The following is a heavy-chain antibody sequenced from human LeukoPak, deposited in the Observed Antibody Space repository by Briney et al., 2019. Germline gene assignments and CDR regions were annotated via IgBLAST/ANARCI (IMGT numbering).Heavy chain of an antibody. D-gene: IGHD3-10*01. CDR1: GFTFDDYA. CDR3: AKGGGGFRESPFDY. V-gene: IGHV3-9*01. J-gene: IGHJ4*02. CDR2: ISWNSGSI. Sequence: GRSLRLSCAASGFTFDDYAMHWVRQAPGKGLEWVSGISWNSGSIGYADSVKGRFTISRDNAKNSLYLQMNSLRAEDTALYYCAKGGGGFRESPFDYWGQGTLVTVSS.